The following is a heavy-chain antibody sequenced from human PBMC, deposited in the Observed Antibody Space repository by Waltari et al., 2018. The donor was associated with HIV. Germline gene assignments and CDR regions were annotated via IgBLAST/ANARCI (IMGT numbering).Heavy chain of an antibody. CDR1: GGSISSSSYY. Sequence: QLQLQESGPGLVKPSETLSLTCTVSGGSISSSSYYWGWIRQPPGKGLEWIGSIYYSGSTYYNPSLKSRVTISVDTSKNQFSLKLSSVTAADTAVYYCAMTTVDSDSDYWGQGTLVTVSS. CDR2: IYYSGST. J-gene: IGHJ4*02. CDR3: AMTTVDSDSDY. D-gene: IGHD4-4*01. V-gene: IGHV4-39*01.